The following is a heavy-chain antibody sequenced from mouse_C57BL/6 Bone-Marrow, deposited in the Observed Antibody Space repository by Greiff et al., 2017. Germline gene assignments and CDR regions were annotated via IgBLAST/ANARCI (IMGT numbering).Heavy chain of an antibody. D-gene: IGHD2-12*01. CDR3: TTLRRGYWYFDV. V-gene: IGHV14-4*01. CDR2: IDPENGDT. J-gene: IGHJ1*03. CDR1: GFNIKDDY. Sequence: EVQLQQSGAELVRPGASVKLSCTASGFNIKDDYMHWVKQRPEQGLEWIGWIDPENGDTEYASKFQGKATITADTSSNTAYLQLSSLTSEDTAVYYGTTLRRGYWYFDVWGTGTTVTVSS.